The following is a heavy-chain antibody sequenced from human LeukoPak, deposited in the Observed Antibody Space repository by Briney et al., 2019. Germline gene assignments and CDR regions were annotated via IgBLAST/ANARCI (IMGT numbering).Heavy chain of an antibody. J-gene: IGHJ4*02. V-gene: IGHV1-2*07. Sequence: ASVEVCCKASGYTFIGYFIHWGRQAPGQRLGWMGWINPNGGGANYAYKFQGRVTMTRATAISTAYMELCRMRSGETAVYDCAREAASGSSDYCGQATLLT. CDR1: GYTFIGYF. D-gene: IGHD1-26*01. CDR2: INPNGGGA. CDR3: AREAASGSSDY.